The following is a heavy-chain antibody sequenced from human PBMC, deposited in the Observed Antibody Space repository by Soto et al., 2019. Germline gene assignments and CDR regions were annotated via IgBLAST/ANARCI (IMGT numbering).Heavy chain of an antibody. J-gene: IGHJ5*02. V-gene: IGHV1-3*01. CDR3: VRRHVSATGIDWFDP. CDR2: INAANGDT. CDR1: GYTLTSYV. D-gene: IGHD6-13*01. Sequence: ASVKVSCKASGYTLTSYVIHWVRQAPGQRREWMGWINAANGDTKYSPKFQGRVTITRDTSASTAYMELSSLRSEDTAVYYCVRRHVSATGIDWFDPWGQGTLVTVSS.